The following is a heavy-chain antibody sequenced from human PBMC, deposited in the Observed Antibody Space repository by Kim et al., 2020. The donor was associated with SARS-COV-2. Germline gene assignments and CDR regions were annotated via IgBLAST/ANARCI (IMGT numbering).Heavy chain of an antibody. V-gene: IGHV4-39*07. D-gene: IGHD6-13*01. Sequence: SETLSLTCTVSGGSISSSSYYWGWIRQPPGKGLEWIGSIYYSGSTYYNPSLKSRVTISVDTSKNQFSLKLSSVTAADTAVYYCARDIGLAAAGQPPPLGYYYGMDVWGQGTTVTVSS. CDR2: IYYSGST. CDR3: ARDIGLAAAGQPPPLGYYYGMDV. CDR1: GGSISSSSYY. J-gene: IGHJ6*02.